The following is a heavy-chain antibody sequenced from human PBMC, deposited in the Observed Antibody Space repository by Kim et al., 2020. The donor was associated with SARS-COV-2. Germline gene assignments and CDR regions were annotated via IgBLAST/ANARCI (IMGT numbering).Heavy chain of an antibody. D-gene: IGHD4-17*01. CDR2: IWYDGSNK. V-gene: IGHV3-33*01. CDR1: GFTFSSYG. Sequence: GGSLRLSCAASGFTFSSYGMHWVRQAPGKGLEWVAVIWYDGSNKYYADSVKGRFTISRDNSKNTLYLQMNSLRAEDTAVYYCAISTVTRPGGDYWGQGTLVTVSS. J-gene: IGHJ4*02. CDR3: AISTVTRPGGDY.